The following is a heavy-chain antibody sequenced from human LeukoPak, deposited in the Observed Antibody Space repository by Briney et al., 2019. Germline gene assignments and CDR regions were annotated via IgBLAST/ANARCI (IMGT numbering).Heavy chain of an antibody. Sequence: SQTLSLTCTVSGGSISSGGYYWNWIRQHPGKGLEWIGYIYYSGSTYYNPSLKSRVTISVDTSKNQFSLKLSSVTAADTAVYYCARVGTYYYDSSGYYPFDYWGQGTLVTVSS. CDR2: IYYSGST. CDR3: ARVGTYYYDSSGYYPFDY. J-gene: IGHJ4*02. CDR1: GGSISSGGYY. V-gene: IGHV4-31*02. D-gene: IGHD3-22*01.